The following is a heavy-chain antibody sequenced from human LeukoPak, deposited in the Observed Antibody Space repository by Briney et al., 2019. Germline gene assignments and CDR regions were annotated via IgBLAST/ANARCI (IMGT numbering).Heavy chain of an antibody. J-gene: IGHJ4*02. CDR3: ARGYYGSGSYSDY. Sequence: SQTLSLTCAVSGGSISSGDYSWNWIRQPPGKGLEWIGSIYHSGTTYYNPSLKSRVTISVDRSKNQFSLKLSSVNAADTAAYYCARGYYGSGSYSDYWGQGTLVTVSP. CDR1: GGSISSGDYS. V-gene: IGHV4-30-2*01. D-gene: IGHD3-10*01. CDR2: IYHSGTT.